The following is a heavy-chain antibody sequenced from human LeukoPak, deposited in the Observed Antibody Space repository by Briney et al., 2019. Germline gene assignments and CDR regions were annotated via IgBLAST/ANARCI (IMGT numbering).Heavy chain of an antibody. CDR2: IYYSGST. D-gene: IGHD3-16*02. J-gene: IGHJ4*02. CDR3: ARLRLGELSLRIDY. V-gene: IGHV4-39*07. CDR1: GGSITKNGYY. Sequence: SETLSLTCSVSGGSITKNGYYWGWIRQPPGKGLEWIGSIYYSGSTYYNPSLKSRVTISVDTSKNQFSLKLSSVTAADTAVYYCARLRLGELSLRIDYWGQGTLVTVSS.